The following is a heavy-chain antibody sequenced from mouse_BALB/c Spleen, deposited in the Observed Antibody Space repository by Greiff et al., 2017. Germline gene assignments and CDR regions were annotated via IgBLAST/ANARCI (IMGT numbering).Heavy chain of an antibody. V-gene: IGHV5-9-3*01. CDR1: GFTFSSYA. D-gene: IGHD2-1*01. CDR3: ARRYGNFYAMDY. CDR2: ISSGGSYT. J-gene: IGHJ4*01. Sequence: EVQLVESGGGLVKPGGSLKLSCAASGFTFSSYAMSWVRQTPEKWLEWVATISSGGSYTYYPDSVKGRFTISRDNAKNTLYLQMSSLRSEDTAMYYCARRYGNFYAMDYWGQGTSVTVSS.